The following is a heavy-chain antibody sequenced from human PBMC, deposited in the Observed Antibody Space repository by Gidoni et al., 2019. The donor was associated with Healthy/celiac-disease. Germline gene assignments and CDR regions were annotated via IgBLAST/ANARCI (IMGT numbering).Heavy chain of an antibody. CDR2: INHSGST. V-gene: IGHV4-34*01. Sequence: QLQLQQWGAGLLKPSETLSLTCSVYCGSFIGYYWSLILQPPGKGLEWIGEINHSGSTNYNPSLKSRVTISVDTSKNQFSLKLSSVTAADTAVYYCARGLGYYDSSGSYYFDYWGQGTMVTVSS. D-gene: IGHD3-22*01. CDR1: CGSFIGYY. CDR3: ARGLGYYDSSGSYYFDY. J-gene: IGHJ4*02.